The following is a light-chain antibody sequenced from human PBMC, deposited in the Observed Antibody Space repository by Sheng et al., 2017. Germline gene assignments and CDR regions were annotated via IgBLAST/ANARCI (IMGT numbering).Light chain of an antibody. CDR2: GAS. CDR1: QSVSIH. V-gene: IGKV3D-15*01. Sequence: EIVMTQSPVTLSVSPGERATLSCRASQSVSIHLAWYQQKPGQAPRLLIYGASTRATGIPARFSGSGSGTEFTLTISSLQSEDFAVYYCQQYDTWPPITFGPGTKVDIK. J-gene: IGKJ3*01. CDR3: QQYDTWPPIT.